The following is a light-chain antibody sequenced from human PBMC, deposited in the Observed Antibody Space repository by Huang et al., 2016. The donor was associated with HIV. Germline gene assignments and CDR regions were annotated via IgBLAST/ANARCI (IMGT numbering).Light chain of an antibody. CDR1: QSLLPSDGKTY. CDR2: DVS. J-gene: IGKJ2*02. Sequence: IVMTQTPLSLSVTPGQPATISCKSNQSLLPSDGKTYLYWYLQRPGQSPQLLIYDVSSRFSGVPDSFRGSGSGTDFTLKISRVEAGDVGIYYCMQSTHLRTFGQGTKLEIK. CDR3: MQSTHLRT. V-gene: IGKV2-29*02.